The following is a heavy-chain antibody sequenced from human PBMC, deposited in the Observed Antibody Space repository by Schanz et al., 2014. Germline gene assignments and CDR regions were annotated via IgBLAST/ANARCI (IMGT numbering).Heavy chain of an antibody. J-gene: IGHJ4*01. Sequence: PGGSLRLSCAASGFTFSSYAMSWVRQAPGKGLEWVSAISGSGETTYYADSVKGRFTISRDNSKNTLYLQLSRLRNEESAAYVCAREADSVFRVGITQHFDYGVHGTQVVVSS. CDR1: GFTFSSYA. D-gene: IGHD3-3*01. CDR3: AREADSVFRVGITQHFDY. CDR2: ISGSGETT. V-gene: IGHV3-23*01.